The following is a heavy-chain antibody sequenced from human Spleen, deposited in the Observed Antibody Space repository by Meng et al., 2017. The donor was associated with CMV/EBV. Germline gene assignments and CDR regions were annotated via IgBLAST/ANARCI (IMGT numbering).Heavy chain of an antibody. J-gene: IGHJ4*02. CDR3: ARGVFYDPYFDY. V-gene: IGHV3-9*03. CDR2: ISWNSYII. CDR1: GFTFDDYA. D-gene: IGHD5/OR15-5a*01. Sequence: SLKISCAASGFTFDDYAMHWVRQAPGEGLEWVSGISWNSYIIGYADSVKGRFTISRDNAKNSLYLQMNCLRAEDMALYYCARGVFYDPYFDYWGQGTLVTVSS.